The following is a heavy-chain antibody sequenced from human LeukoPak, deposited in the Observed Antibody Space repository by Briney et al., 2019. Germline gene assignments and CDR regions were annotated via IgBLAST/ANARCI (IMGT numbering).Heavy chain of an antibody. CDR3: ARTPPNYSGDASDI. CDR2: ISGSSSTI. CDR1: GFTFSSYT. V-gene: IGHV3-48*04. Sequence: GGSLRLSCAVSGFTFSSYTMNWVRQAPGKGLEWVSYISGSSSTIYYADSVKGRFTLSRDNAKNSLYLQMNSLRAEDTAVYYCARTPPNYSGDASDIWGQGTMVTVSS. D-gene: IGHD5-24*01. J-gene: IGHJ3*02.